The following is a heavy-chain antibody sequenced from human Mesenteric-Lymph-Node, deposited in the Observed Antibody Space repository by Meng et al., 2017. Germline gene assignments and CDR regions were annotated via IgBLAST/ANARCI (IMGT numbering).Heavy chain of an antibody. V-gene: IGHV3-23*01. CDR1: EFTFSYYA. CDR2: ISGSGGGT. J-gene: IGHJ4*02. CDR3: AKAPLRNYLGANSYPFDY. D-gene: IGHD4/OR15-4a*01. Sequence: GESLKISCAASEFTFSYYAMSWVRQAPGKGLEWVAGISGSGGGTYYADSVKGRFTISRDNFKNTLYLQMNSLRAEDSAIYYCAKAPLRNYLGANSYPFDYWGQGTLVTVSS.